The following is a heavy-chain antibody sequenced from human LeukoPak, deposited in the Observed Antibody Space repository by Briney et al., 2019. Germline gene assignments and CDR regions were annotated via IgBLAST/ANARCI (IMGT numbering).Heavy chain of an antibody. D-gene: IGHD1-26*01. CDR3: ARASHIGGATTGFDY. CDR1: GGTFSSYA. J-gene: IGHJ4*02. V-gene: IGHV1-69*13. CDR2: IIPILGTA. Sequence: ASVKVSCKASGGTFSSYAISWVRQAPGQGLEWMGGIIPILGTANYAQKFQGRVTITADESTSTAYMELSSLRSEDTAVYYCARASHIGGATTGFDYWGQGTLVTVSS.